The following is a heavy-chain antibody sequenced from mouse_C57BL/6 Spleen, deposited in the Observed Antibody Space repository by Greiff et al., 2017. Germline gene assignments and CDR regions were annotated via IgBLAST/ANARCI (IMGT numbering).Heavy chain of an antibody. CDR1: GFTFSSYA. J-gene: IGHJ3*01. Sequence: EVKLMESGGGLVKPGGSLKLSCAASGFTFSSYAMSWFRQTPEKRLEWVATISDGGSYIYYPDTVKGRFTISRDNAKNNLYLQMSHLKSEDTAMYYCASDGSSYWLAYWGQGTLVTVSA. D-gene: IGHD1-1*01. CDR3: ASDGSSYWLAY. CDR2: ISDGGSYI. V-gene: IGHV5-4*03.